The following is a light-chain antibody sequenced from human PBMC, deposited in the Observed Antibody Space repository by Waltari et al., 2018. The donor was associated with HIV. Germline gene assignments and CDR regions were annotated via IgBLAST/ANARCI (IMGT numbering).Light chain of an antibody. J-gene: IGLJ3*02. CDR2: KDS. CDR3: CSYAGSSNWV. V-gene: IGLV3-27*01. Sequence: SYELTQPSSVSVSPGQTARITCSGDVLAKKYARWFQQKPGQAPVLVIYKDSERPSGIPERFSGSSSGTTVTLTISGAQVEDEADYYCCSYAGSSNWVFGGGTKLTVL. CDR1: VLAKKY.